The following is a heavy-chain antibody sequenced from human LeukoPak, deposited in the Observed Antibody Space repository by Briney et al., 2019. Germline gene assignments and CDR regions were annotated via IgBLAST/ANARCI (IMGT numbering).Heavy chain of an antibody. J-gene: IGHJ4*02. V-gene: IGHV4-4*09. CDR2: IYTSGST. Sequence: SETLSLTCTVSGGSISSYYWSWIRQPPGKGLAWIGYIYTSGSTNYNPSLKSRVTISVDTSKNQFSLKLSSVTAADTAVYYCARTPRVASRWGPIDYWGQGTLVTVSS. CDR3: ARTPRVASRWGPIDY. CDR1: GGSISSYY. D-gene: IGHD2-15*01.